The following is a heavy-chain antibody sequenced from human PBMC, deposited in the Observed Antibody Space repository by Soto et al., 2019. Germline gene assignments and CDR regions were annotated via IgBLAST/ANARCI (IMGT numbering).Heavy chain of an antibody. CDR1: GGSFSGGVYY. CDR2: IYYSGST. Sequence: SETLYLTCTVSGGSFSGGVYYWNWIRQHPEKGLEWIGYIYYSGSTYYNPSLRSRVTISADTSKNQFSLKLSSVTVADTAVYYCARSSVAGAGYFQHWGQGAQVTVSS. CDR3: ARSSVAGAGYFQH. V-gene: IGHV4-31*03. D-gene: IGHD6-19*01. J-gene: IGHJ1*01.